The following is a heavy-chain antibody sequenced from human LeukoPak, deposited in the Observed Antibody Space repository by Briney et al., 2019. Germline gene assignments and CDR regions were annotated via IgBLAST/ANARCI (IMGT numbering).Heavy chain of an antibody. CDR1: GSSFSIYS. CDR3: ARDRPGCSGGRCYYFYGMDV. V-gene: IGHV3-30*04. D-gene: IGHD2-15*01. CDR2: ISYDGSNK. J-gene: IGHJ6*02. Sequence: GGSLRLSCAASGSSFSIYSMHWVRQAPGKGLEWVTVISYDGSNKYYADSVKGRFTISRDNSKNTLSLQMSSLRGEDTVVYYCARDRPGCSGGRCYYFYGMDVWGQGTTVTVSS.